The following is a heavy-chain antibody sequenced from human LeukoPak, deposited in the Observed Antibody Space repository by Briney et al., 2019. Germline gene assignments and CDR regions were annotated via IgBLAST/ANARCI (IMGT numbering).Heavy chain of an antibody. CDR3: AKGVRGYSYGLPFDY. CDR2: ISGSGGST. Sequence: PGGSLRLSCAASGFTFTSYAMSWVRQAPGKGLEWVSAISGSGGSTYYADSVKGRFTISRDNSKNTLYLQMNSLTAEDTAVYYCAKGVRGYSYGLPFDYWGLGTLVTVSS. J-gene: IGHJ4*02. CDR1: GFTFTSYA. V-gene: IGHV3-23*01. D-gene: IGHD5-18*01.